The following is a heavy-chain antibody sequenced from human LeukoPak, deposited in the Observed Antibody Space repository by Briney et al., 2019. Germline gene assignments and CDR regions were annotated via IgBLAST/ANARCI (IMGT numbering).Heavy chain of an antibody. J-gene: IGHJ3*02. CDR2: ISSSSSYL. D-gene: IGHD3-9*01. V-gene: IGHV3-21*06. Sequence: KPGGSLRLSCAASGFTFSSYTMNWVRQAPGKGLEWVSSISSSSSYLYYADSVKGRFTISRDNAKNSLYLQMNSLRAEDTAVYYCARDTYDILTGYYKWAFDIWGQGTMVTVSS. CDR3: ARDTYDILTGYYKWAFDI. CDR1: GFTFSSYT.